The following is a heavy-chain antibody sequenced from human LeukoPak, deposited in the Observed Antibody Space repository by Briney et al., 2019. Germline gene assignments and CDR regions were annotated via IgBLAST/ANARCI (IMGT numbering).Heavy chain of an antibody. V-gene: IGHV1-69*06. Sequence: ASVKVSCKASGGTFSSYAISWVRQAPGQGLEWMGGIIPIFGTANYAQKFQGRVTITADKSTSTAYMELSSLRSEDTAVYYCARDHYGDYVKSFDYWGQGTLVTVSS. J-gene: IGHJ4*02. CDR1: GGTFSSYA. CDR2: IIPIFGTA. CDR3: ARDHYGDYVKSFDY. D-gene: IGHD4-17*01.